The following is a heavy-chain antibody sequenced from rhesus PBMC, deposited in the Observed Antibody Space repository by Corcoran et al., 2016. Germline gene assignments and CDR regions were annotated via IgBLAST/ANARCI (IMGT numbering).Heavy chain of an antibody. Sequence: QVQLQESGPGLVKPSETLSLTCAVSGGSISSGYYYWSWIRRPPGKGLEWIGYITYRGSTSYHPSLKRRVTMSRDTSKNQFSLKRSSVTAADTAVYYCARPGIQWGGFDYWGQGVLVTVSS. V-gene: IGHV4-122*02. CDR2: ITYRGST. CDR1: GGSISSGYYY. CDR3: ARPGIQWGGFDY. J-gene: IGHJ4*01. D-gene: IGHD5-42*01.